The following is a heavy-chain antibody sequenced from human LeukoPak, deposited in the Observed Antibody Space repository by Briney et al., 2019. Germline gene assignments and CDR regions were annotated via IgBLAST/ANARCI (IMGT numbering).Heavy chain of an antibody. Sequence: SETLSLTCTVSGGSISSSSYYWGWIRQPPGKGLEWIGSIYYSGSTYYNPSLKSRVTISVDTSKNRFSLKLSSVTAADTAVYYCARRGRYSSGWYEGYYFDYWGQGTLVTVSS. D-gene: IGHD6-19*01. CDR2: IYYSGST. J-gene: IGHJ4*02. CDR3: ARRGRYSSGWYEGYYFDY. V-gene: IGHV4-39*01. CDR1: GGSISSSSYY.